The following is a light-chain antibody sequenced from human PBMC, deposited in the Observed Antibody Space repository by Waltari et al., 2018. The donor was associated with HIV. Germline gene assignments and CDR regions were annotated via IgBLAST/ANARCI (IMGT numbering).Light chain of an antibody. CDR1: SSNIGARYD. J-gene: IGLJ2*01. V-gene: IGLV1-40*01. CDR3: QSYDSSLSGVV. Sequence: QSVLTPPPSVSGAPGQRVTIPCTGSSSNIGARYDVHWYQQLPGTAPKPLIYGNSNRPSGVPDRFSGSKSGTSASLAITGLQAEDEADYYCQSYDSSLSGVVFGGGTKLTVL. CDR2: GNS.